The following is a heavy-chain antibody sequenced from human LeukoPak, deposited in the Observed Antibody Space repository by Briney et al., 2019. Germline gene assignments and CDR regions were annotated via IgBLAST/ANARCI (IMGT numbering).Heavy chain of an antibody. D-gene: IGHD4-17*01. V-gene: IGHV4-34*01. CDR3: ARGRPYGDYYYYYYGLDV. CDR1: GGSFSGYY. J-gene: IGHJ6*02. Sequence: SETLSLTCAVYGGSFSGYYWRWIRQPPGKGLEWIGEINHSGSTNYNPSLKSRVTISVDTSKNQFSLKLSSVTAADTAVYYCARGRPYGDYYYYYYGLDVWGQGTTVTVSS. CDR2: INHSGST.